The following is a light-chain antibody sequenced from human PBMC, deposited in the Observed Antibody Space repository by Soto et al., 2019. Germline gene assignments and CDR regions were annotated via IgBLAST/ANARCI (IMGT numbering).Light chain of an antibody. CDR3: QQYNNWWT. V-gene: IGKV3-15*01. J-gene: IGKJ1*01. CDR1: QSVSSN. Sequence: VLTKSPGALSLSPGERATLSCRASQSVSSNLAWYQQKPGQAPRLLIYGASTRATGIPARFSGSGSGTEFTLTISSLQSEDFAVYYCQQYNNWWTFGQGTKVDIK. CDR2: GAS.